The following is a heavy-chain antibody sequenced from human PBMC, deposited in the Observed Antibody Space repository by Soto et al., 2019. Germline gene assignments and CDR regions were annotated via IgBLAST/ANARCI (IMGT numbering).Heavy chain of an antibody. CDR2: INHSGST. CDR1: GGSFSGYY. CDR3: ARMTTVFKYGMDV. D-gene: IGHD4-4*01. Sequence: LSLTCAVYGGSFSGYYWSWIRQPPGKGLEWIGEINHSGSTNYNPSLKSRVTISVDTSKNQFSLKLSSVTAADTAVYYCARMTTVFKYGMDVWGQGTTVTVSS. V-gene: IGHV4-34*01. J-gene: IGHJ6*02.